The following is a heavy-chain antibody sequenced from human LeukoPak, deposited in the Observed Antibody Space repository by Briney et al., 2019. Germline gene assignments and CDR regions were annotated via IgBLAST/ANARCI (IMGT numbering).Heavy chain of an antibody. CDR1: GFTFSSYS. J-gene: IGHJ5*02. CDR3: ARELLLWFGESLKTNWFDP. CDR2: ISSSSSTI. Sequence: GESLKISCAASGFTFSSYSMNWVRQAPGKGLEWVSYISSSSSTIYYADSVKGRFTISRDNAKNSLYLQMNSLRAEDTAVYYCARELLLWFGESLKTNWFDPWGQGTLVTVSS. V-gene: IGHV3-48*01. D-gene: IGHD3-10*01.